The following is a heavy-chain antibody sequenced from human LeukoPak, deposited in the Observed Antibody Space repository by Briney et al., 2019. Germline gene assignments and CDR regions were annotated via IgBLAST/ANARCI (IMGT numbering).Heavy chain of an antibody. CDR2: IIPIFGTA. CDR1: GGTFSSYA. Sequence: SVKVSCKASGGTFSSYAISWVRQAPGQGLEWMGGIIPIFGTANYAQKFQGRVTITTDESTSTAYMELSSLRSEDTAVYYCASTYGSSGYYHGPGAFDIWGQGTMVTVSS. CDR3: ASTYGSSGYYHGPGAFDI. V-gene: IGHV1-69*05. J-gene: IGHJ3*02. D-gene: IGHD3-22*01.